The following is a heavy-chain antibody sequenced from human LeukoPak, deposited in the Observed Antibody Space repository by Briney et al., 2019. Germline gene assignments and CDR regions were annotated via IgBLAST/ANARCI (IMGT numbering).Heavy chain of an antibody. D-gene: IGHD1-26*01. V-gene: IGHV3-23*01. J-gene: IGHJ4*02. CDR1: GFTFSSYA. CDR2: ISGSGGVT. Sequence: GGSLRLSCAASGFTFSSYAMNWVRQAPGKGLGWISGISGSGGVTYYADSVKGRFTISRDNSKNTLFVQMNSLRAEDTAVYYCATRPIVGAPYWGQGTLVTVSS. CDR3: ATRPIVGAPY.